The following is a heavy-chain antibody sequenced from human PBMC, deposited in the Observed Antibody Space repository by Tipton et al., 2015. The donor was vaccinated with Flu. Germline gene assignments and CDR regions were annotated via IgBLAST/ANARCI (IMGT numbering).Heavy chain of an antibody. J-gene: IGHJ4*02. V-gene: IGHV3-20*04. CDR3: VRGGGPVAAIDY. CDR2: IDWNGGNK. D-gene: IGHD6-19*01. Sequence: SLRLSCAASGFTFDDFAMSWVRQAPGKGLERVSGIDWNGGNKGYADSVKGRFAISRDNAKNSLYLEMNSRRAEHTALYCCVRGGGPVAAIDYWGQGTLVTFSS. CDR1: GFTFDDFA.